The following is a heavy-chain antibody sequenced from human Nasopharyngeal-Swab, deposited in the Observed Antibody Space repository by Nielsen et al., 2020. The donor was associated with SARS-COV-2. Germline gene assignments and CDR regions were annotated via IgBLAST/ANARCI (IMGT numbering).Heavy chain of an antibody. V-gene: IGHV3-30*04. CDR1: GFTFSNYA. CDR2: ISYDGNNK. CDR3: GRDNYGMDV. J-gene: IGHJ6*02. Sequence: GESLKISCATSGFTFSNYAMHWVRQAPGMGLQWVAFISYDGNNKYCADSVKGLFTISRDNSKNTLYLQMNSLRVEDTAVYYCGRDNYGMDVWGQGTTVTVSS.